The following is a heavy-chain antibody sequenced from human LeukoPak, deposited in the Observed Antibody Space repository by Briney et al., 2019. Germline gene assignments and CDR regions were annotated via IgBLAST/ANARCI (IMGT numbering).Heavy chain of an antibody. D-gene: IGHD3-10*01. CDR1: GYSFTGYY. CDR2: INPNSGGT. Sequence: ASVKVSCKASGYSFTGYYMHGVRQAPGQGLEWMGWINPNSGGTNYAQKFQGRVTMTRDTSISTAYMELSRLRSDDTAVYYCARDIWFGELTDAFDIWGQGTMVTVSS. V-gene: IGHV1-2*02. J-gene: IGHJ3*02. CDR3: ARDIWFGELTDAFDI.